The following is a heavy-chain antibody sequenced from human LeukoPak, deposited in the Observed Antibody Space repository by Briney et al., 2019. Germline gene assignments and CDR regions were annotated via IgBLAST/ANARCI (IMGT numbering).Heavy chain of an antibody. D-gene: IGHD2-2*01. V-gene: IGHV1-69*13. CDR3: ARSACSSTTCYHRRYNWFDP. J-gene: IGHJ5*02. CDR2: IIPIFGTA. CDR1: GGSFINYA. Sequence: ASVKVSYKAAGGSFINYAISWVRQAPGQGLEWMGGIIPIFGTANNAQKFQGRVTITADEYTSTAYMELSSPRSDDTAVYYCARSACSSTTCYHRRYNWFDPWGQGTLVTVSS.